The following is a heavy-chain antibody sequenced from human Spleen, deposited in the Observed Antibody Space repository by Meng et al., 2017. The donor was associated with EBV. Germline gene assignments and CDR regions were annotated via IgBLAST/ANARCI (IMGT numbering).Heavy chain of an antibody. D-gene: IGHD2-8*02. CDR2: INHSGST. Sequence: QVQGQQWGAGLLKPSEALSFTCAVSGGSLSGSHWRWIRQPPGRGLEWIGEINHSGSTHYKPAPKRRVTISVDTSKRQFSLKLTSMTAADTAVYYCATWWGKGYYWGQETLVTVSS. CDR3: ATWWGKGYY. V-gene: IGHV4-34*01. J-gene: IGHJ4*02. CDR1: GGSLSGSH.